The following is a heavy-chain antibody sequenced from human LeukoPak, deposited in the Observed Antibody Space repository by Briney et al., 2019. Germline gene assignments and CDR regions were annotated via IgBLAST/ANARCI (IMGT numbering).Heavy chain of an antibody. CDR3: ARDKDSSSWYHYYGMDV. J-gene: IGHJ6*02. D-gene: IGHD6-13*01. CDR2: INPDDKSA. V-gene: IGHV3-74*01. Sequence: GGSLRLSCAASGFTFSKYWLHWVRQAPGKGLEWVSRINPDDKSASYADSVKGRFTISRDNAKNSLYLQMNSLRAEDTAVYYCARDKDSSSWYHYYGMDVWGQGTTVTVSS. CDR1: GFTFSKYW.